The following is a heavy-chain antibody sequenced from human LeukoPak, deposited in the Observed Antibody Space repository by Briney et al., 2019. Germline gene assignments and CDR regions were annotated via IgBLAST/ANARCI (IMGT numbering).Heavy chain of an antibody. J-gene: IGHJ5*02. Sequence: GGSLRLSCAASGFTFSSYSMNWVRQAPGKGLEWVSYISSSSSTIYYADSVKGRFTISRDNAKNSLYLQMNSLRAEDTAVYYCARDGSLEWLSPGRFDPWGQGTLATVSS. D-gene: IGHD3-3*01. CDR3: ARDGSLEWLSPGRFDP. V-gene: IGHV3-48*01. CDR1: GFTFSSYS. CDR2: ISSSSSTI.